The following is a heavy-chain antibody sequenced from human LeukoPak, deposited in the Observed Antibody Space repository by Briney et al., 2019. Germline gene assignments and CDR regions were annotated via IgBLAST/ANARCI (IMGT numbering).Heavy chain of an antibody. V-gene: IGHV3-71*01. J-gene: IGHJ4*02. CDR2: IRSKGHGGTT. CDR3: TRRAGSSIWYSHIDY. Sequence: GGSLRLSCAASGFTFSDYYMSWIRQAPGKGPEWVGFIRSKGHGGTTEYAASVQGRSTISRDDSKSIAYLQMNSLKTEDTAVYYCTRRAGSSIWYSHIDYWGQGILVTVSS. CDR1: GFTFSDYY. D-gene: IGHD6-13*01.